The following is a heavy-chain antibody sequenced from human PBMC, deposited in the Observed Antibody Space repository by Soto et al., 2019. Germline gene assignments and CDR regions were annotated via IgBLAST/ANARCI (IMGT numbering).Heavy chain of an antibody. D-gene: IGHD2-2*01. J-gene: IGHJ5*02. CDR3: AREDIVLVPAAIPGWFDP. CDR2: IYYSGST. V-gene: IGHV4-39*02. CDR1: GGSISSSSYY. Sequence: PSETLSLTCTVSGGSISSSSYYWGWIRQPPGKGLEWIGSIYYSGSTYYNPSLKSRVTISVDTSKNQFSLKLSSVTAADTAVYYCAREDIVLVPAAIPGWFDPWGQGTLVTVS.